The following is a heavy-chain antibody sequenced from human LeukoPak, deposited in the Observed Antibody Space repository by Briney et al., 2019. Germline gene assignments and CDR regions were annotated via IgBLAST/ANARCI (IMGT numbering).Heavy chain of an antibody. CDR3: ARFYGGSAFDI. CDR1: GFTFSAYW. D-gene: IGHD3-16*01. V-gene: IGHV3-74*01. CDR2: INSDGFSI. Sequence: PGGSLRLSCAASGFTFSAYWMHWVRQAPGKGLVWVSRINSDGFSITYADSVKGRFTISRDNAKNTLYLHMNSLRGEDTAVYYCARFYGGSAFDIWGQGTMVTVS. J-gene: IGHJ3*02.